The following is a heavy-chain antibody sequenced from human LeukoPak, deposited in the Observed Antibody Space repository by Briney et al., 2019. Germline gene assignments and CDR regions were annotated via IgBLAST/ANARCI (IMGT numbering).Heavy chain of an antibody. D-gene: IGHD3-9*01. V-gene: IGHV4-39*07. J-gene: IGHJ4*02. Sequence: PSETLSLTCTVSGGSISSSGYYWGWIRQPPGKGLEWIGSIYYSGSTYYNPSLKSRVTISVDTSKNQFSLKLSSVTAADTAVYYCARGPYYDILTGYPTDFDYWGQGTLVTVSS. CDR2: IYYSGST. CDR3: ARGPYYDILTGYPTDFDY. CDR1: GGSISSSGYY.